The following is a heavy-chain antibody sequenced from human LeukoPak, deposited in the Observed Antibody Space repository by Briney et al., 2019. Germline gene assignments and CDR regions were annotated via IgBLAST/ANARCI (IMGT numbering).Heavy chain of an antibody. CDR3: GRAFPPLRTASAGDL. CDR2: ISGRSSHV. CDR1: GFSFSDYD. J-gene: IGHJ4*02. V-gene: IGHV3-21*01. Sequence: SGGSLRLSCSASGFSFSDYDMNWFRQAPGKGLEWISSISGRSSHVYHGDSVKGRFSTSRDTAMNSVFLQMNILGADDTAVYYCGRAFPPLRTASAGDLWGQGTLVTVSS. D-gene: IGHD3-16*01.